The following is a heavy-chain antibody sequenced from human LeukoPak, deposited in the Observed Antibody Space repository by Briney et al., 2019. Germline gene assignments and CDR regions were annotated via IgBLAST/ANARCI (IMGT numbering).Heavy chain of an antibody. V-gene: IGHV4-59*01. Sequence: SETLSLTCTVSGGSISSYYWSWIRQPPGKGLEWIGYIYSSGSTNYNPSLVSRVTISVDTSKNQFSLKLSSVTAADTAVYYCARHYYHTSGSYSFDYWGQGTLVTVSS. CDR2: IYSSGST. CDR3: ARHYYHTSGSYSFDY. CDR1: GGSISSYY. J-gene: IGHJ4*02. D-gene: IGHD3-22*01.